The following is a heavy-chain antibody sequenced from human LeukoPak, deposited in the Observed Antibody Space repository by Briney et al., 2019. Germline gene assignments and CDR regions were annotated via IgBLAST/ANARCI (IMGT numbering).Heavy chain of an antibody. J-gene: IGHJ4*02. CDR3: VKGGGYAPLDS. V-gene: IGHV3-23*01. D-gene: IGHD5-12*01. CDR2: ISSSGGNT. CDR1: GFTFTDSA. Sequence: TGGSLRLSCAASGFTFTDSAITWVRQPPGKGLEWVSTISSSGGNTIYIDSVKDRFTISRDNSKNTLYLQMNSLRAEDSAIYYCVKGGGYAPLDSWGQGTLVTVSS.